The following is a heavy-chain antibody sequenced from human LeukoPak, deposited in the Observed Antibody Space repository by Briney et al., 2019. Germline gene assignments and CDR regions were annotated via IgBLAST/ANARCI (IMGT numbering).Heavy chain of an antibody. V-gene: IGHV1-69*01. CDR2: IIPIFGTA. D-gene: IGHD3-10*01. CDR1: GGTFSSYA. CDR3: ARSSITMVRGAHFPIPDY. Sequence: ASVKVSCKASGGTFSSYAISWVRQAPGQGLEWMGGIIPIFGTANYAQKFQGGVTITADESTSTAYMELSSLRSEDTAVYYCARSSITMVRGAHFPIPDYWGQGTLVTVSS. J-gene: IGHJ4*02.